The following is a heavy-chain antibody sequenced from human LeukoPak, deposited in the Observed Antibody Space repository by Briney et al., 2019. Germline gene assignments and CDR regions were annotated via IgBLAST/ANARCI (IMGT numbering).Heavy chain of an antibody. V-gene: IGHV3-30*03. CDR2: ISYDGSNK. Sequence: GGSLRLSCAPSGFTFGSYGTHWVRQAPGKGLEWVAVISYDGSNKYYADSVKGRFTISRDNSKNTLYLQMNSLRAEDTAVYYCAPPVEATVDYWGQGTLVTVSS. J-gene: IGHJ4*02. CDR3: APPVEATVDY. D-gene: IGHD4-17*01. CDR1: GFTFGSYG.